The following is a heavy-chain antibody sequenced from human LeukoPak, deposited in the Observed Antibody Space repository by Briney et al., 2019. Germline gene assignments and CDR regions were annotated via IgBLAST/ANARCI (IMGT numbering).Heavy chain of an antibody. CDR2: INTNGANT. CDR1: GFTFKSYA. CDR3: ARDFSRVAAADFLYYFDY. V-gene: IGHV3-64*04. J-gene: IGHJ4*02. D-gene: IGHD6-13*01. Sequence: GGSLRLSCSASGFTFKSYAMHWVRQAPGKGLEYVSSINTNGANTYYADSVKGRFTISRDNSRNTVYVQMNSLTPEDTAVYYCARDFSRVAAADFLYYFDYWGQGTLVTVSS.